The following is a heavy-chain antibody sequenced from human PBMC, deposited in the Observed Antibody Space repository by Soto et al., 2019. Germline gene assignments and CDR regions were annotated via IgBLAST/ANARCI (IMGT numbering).Heavy chain of an antibody. J-gene: IGHJ5*02. CDR3: AREHIQSPNWFDP. CDR2: IIPIFGTA. CDR1: GGTFSSYA. V-gene: IGHV1-69*06. Sequence: SVKVSCKVSGGTFSSYAISWVRQAPGQGLEWMGGIIPIFGTANYAQKFQGRVTITADKSTSTAYMELSSLRSEDTAVYYCAREHIQSPNWFDPWGQGTLVTVSS.